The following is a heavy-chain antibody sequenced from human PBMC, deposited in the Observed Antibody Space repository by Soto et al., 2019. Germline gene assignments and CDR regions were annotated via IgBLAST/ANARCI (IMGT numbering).Heavy chain of an antibody. CDR2: ISYDGSNK. V-gene: IGHV3-30-3*01. CDR3: ARALKDGWEQTDFDY. D-gene: IGHD1-26*01. J-gene: IGHJ4*02. Sequence: QVQLVESGGGVVQPGRSLRLSCAASGFTFSSYAMHWVRQALGKGLEWVAVISYDGSNKYYADSVKGRFTISRDNSKNTLYLQMNSLRAEDTAVYYCARALKDGWEQTDFDYWGQGTLVTVSS. CDR1: GFTFSSYA.